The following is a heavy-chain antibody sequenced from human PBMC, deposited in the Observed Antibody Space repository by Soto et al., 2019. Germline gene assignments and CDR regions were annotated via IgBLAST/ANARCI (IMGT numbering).Heavy chain of an antibody. J-gene: IGHJ4*02. CDR2: ISANSGNT. V-gene: IGHV1-18*01. CDR3: ARDRNHGLDN. CDR1: GYTFTSNG. Sequence: QVQLVQSGAAVKKPGASVKVSCKASGYTFTSNGISWVRQAPGQGLEWMGWISANSGNTNYAQKVQGRVIMTTETSTTTADMELRSLRSDDTAVYYCARDRNHGLDNWGQGTLVTVSS. D-gene: IGHD1-1*01.